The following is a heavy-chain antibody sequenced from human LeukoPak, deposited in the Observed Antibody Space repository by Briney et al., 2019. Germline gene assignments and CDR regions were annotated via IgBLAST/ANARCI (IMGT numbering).Heavy chain of an antibody. V-gene: IGHV7-4-1*02. CDR2: INTNTGIP. CDR1: GYTFTSYA. CDR3: ARDGYTGYDYTGFDY. Sequence: ASVKVSCKASGYTFTSYAMNWVRQAPGQGLEWMGWINTNTGIPTYAQGSTGRFVFSLDTSVSTAYLQISSLKAEDTAVYYCARDGYTGYDYTGFDYWGQGTLVTVSS. J-gene: IGHJ4*02. D-gene: IGHD5-12*01.